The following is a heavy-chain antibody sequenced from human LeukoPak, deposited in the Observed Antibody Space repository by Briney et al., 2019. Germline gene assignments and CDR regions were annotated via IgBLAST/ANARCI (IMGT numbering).Heavy chain of an antibody. V-gene: IGHV5-51*01. Sequence: GESLKISCKGSGYSFTSYWIGWVRQMPGKGLEWMGIIYPGDSDTRYSPSFQGQVTISADKSISTAYLQWSSLKASDTAMYYCASIGGYCSSTSCYEYYFDYWGQGTLVTVSS. J-gene: IGHJ4*02. CDR3: ASIGGYCSSTSCYEYYFDY. D-gene: IGHD2-2*01. CDR1: GYSFTSYW. CDR2: IYPGDSDT.